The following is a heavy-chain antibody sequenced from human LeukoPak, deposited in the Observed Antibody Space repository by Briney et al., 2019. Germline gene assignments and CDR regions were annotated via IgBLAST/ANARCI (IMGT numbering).Heavy chain of an antibody. CDR3: GRGTYSWTGGYFHY. CDR2: INPNRGGT. V-gene: IGHV1-2*02. D-gene: IGHD5-18*01. CDR1: GYTFTGYY. J-gene: IGHJ4*02. Sequence: AVNVSCKASGYTFTGYYMHWVRQAAGQGREWMGWINPNRGGTNYAQKFQGRVTMTRDTSISTAYMELSRLRSDDTAVYSCGRGTYSWTGGYFHYWGQGPLVTVSS.